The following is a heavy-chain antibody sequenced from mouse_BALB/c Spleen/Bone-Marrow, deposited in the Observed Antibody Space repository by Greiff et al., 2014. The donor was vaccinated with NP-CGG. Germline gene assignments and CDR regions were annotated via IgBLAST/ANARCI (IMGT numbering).Heavy chain of an antibody. CDR2: INPNNGRT. Sequence: QVQLQQSGAELVKPGASVKLSCKASGYTFTSYWMHWVRQRPGQGLEWIGEINPNNGRTNYNEKFKSKATLTVDKSSSTAYMQLGSLASDGSAVYYCAIGLLGDYWGQGTSVTVSS. J-gene: IGHJ4*01. CDR3: AIGLLGDY. V-gene: IGHV1S81*02. CDR1: GYTFTSYW. D-gene: IGHD2-10*01.